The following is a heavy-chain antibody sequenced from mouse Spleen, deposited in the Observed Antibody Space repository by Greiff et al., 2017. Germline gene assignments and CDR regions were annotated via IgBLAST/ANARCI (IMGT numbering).Heavy chain of an antibody. CDR2: IWSGGST. CDR3: ARKGPLAGPYAMDY. CDR1: GFSLTSYG. J-gene: IGHJ4*01. V-gene: IGHV2-2*01. D-gene: IGHD6-1*01. Sequence: QVQLKESGPGLVQPSQSLSITCTVSGFSLTSYGVHWVRQSPGKGLEWLGVIWSGGSTDYNAAFISRLSISKDNSKSQVFFKMNSLQADDTAIYYCARKGPLAGPYAMDYWGQGTSVTVSS.